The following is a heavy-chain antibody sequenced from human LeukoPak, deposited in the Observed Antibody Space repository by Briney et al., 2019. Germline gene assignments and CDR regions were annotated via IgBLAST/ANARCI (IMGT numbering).Heavy chain of an antibody. CDR1: GFTFSSHA. J-gene: IGHJ5*02. V-gene: IGHV3-23*01. CDR2: ISGSGSSA. Sequence: GGSLRLSCIASGFTFSSHAMSWVRQAPGKGPEWVSAISGSGSSAYYADSVKGRFTISRDNSRNTLSLQMNSLRVEDTALYYCARDRQASAPNVRFDPWGQGTLVTVSS. CDR3: ARDRQASAPNVRFDP. D-gene: IGHD6-13*01.